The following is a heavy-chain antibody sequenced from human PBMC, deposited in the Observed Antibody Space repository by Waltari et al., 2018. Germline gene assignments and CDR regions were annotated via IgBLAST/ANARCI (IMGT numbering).Heavy chain of an antibody. Sequence: EVQLLESGGGLVQPGGSLRLSCAASGFTFSSYAMSWVRQAPGRGLEWVSAISGSGGSTYYADSVKGRFTISRDNSKNTLYLQMNSLRAEDTAVYYCAKDRAAGLDFWSGVLDYWGQGTLVTVSS. D-gene: IGHD3-3*01. CDR2: ISGSGGST. CDR3: AKDRAAGLDFWSGVLDY. V-gene: IGHV3-23*01. J-gene: IGHJ4*02. CDR1: GFTFSSYA.